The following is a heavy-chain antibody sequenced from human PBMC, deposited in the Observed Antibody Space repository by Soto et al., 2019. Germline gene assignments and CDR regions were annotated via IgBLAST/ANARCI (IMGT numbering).Heavy chain of an antibody. CDR2: INPNSGGT. J-gene: IGHJ4*02. D-gene: IGHD6-19*01. V-gene: IGHV1-2*02. Sequence: VASVKVSCKASGYTFTGYYMHWVRQAPGQGLEWMGWINPNSGGTNYAQKFQGRVTMTRDTSISTAYMELSRLRSDDTAVYYCAREPSIAVAGGRGCSDYWGQGTLVTVSS. CDR3: AREPSIAVAGGRGCSDY. CDR1: GYTFTGYY.